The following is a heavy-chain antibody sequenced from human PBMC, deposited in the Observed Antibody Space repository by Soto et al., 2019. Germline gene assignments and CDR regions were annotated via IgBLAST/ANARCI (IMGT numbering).Heavy chain of an antibody. CDR1: GGSFSGYY. Sequence: PSETLSLTCAVYGGSFSGYYWSWIRQPPGKGLEWIGEINHSGSTNYNPSLKSRVTISVDTSKNQFSLKLSSVTAADTAVYYCARGLDYYDSKEVHYWGQGTLVTVSS. CDR3: ARGLDYYDSKEVHY. D-gene: IGHD3-22*01. CDR2: INHSGST. V-gene: IGHV4-34*01. J-gene: IGHJ4*02.